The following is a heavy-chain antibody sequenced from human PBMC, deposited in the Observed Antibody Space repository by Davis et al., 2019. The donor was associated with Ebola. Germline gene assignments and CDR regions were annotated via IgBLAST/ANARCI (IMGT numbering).Heavy chain of an antibody. Sequence: GESLKISCAASGFTFSSYSMNWVRQAPGKGLEWVSSISSSSSYIYYADSVKGRFTISRDNAKNSLYLQMNSLRAEDTAVYYCARDSEGAAAGTRVGNYYYGMDVWGQGTTVTVSS. D-gene: IGHD6-13*01. V-gene: IGHV3-21*01. CDR1: GFTFSSYS. CDR3: ARDSEGAAAGTRVGNYYYGMDV. J-gene: IGHJ6*02. CDR2: ISSSSSYI.